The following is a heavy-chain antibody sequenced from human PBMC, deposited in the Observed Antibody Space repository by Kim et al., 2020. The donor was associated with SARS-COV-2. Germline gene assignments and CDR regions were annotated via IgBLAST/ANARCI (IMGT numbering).Heavy chain of an antibody. D-gene: IGHD6-13*01. CDR2: ISSSSSYI. CDR3: ARDAGIAFDY. Sequence: GGSLRLSCAASGFTFSSYSMNWVRQAPGKGLEWVSSISSSSSYIYYADSVKGRFTISRDNDKNSLYLQMNSLRAEDTAVYYCARDAGIAFDYWGQGTLVTVSS. CDR1: GFTFSSYS. J-gene: IGHJ4*02. V-gene: IGHV3-21*01.